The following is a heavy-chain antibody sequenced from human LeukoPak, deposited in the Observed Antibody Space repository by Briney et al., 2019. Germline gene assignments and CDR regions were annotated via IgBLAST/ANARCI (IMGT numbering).Heavy chain of an antibody. CDR2: IYTSGST. CDR1: GGSISSYY. Sequence: SETLSLTCTVSGGSISSYYWSWIRQPAGKGLEWIGRIYTSGSTNYNPSLKSRVTMSVDTSKNQFSLKLSSVTAADTAVYYCARGTIAAVDYYFDYWGQGTLVTVSS. D-gene: IGHD6-13*01. J-gene: IGHJ4*02. V-gene: IGHV4-4*07. CDR3: ARGTIAAVDYYFDY.